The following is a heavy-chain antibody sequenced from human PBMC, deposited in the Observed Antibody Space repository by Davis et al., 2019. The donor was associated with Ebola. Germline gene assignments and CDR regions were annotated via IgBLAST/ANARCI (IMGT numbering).Heavy chain of an antibody. J-gene: IGHJ3*01. CDR2: MNPNSGNT. Sequence: ASVKVSCKASGYTFTSYDINWVRQATGQGLEWMGWMNPNSGNTGYAQKFQGRVTMTRNTSISTAYMELTSLTSEDTAVYYCASGEDSSVYYLDAFDFWGQGTQVTASS. D-gene: IGHD3-22*01. CDR1: GYTFTSYD. CDR3: ASGEDSSVYYLDAFDF. V-gene: IGHV1-8*01.